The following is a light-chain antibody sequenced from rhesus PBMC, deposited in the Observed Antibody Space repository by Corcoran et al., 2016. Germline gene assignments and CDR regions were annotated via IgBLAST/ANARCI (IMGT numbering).Light chain of an antibody. Sequence: DIVMTQTPLSLPVTPGEPASISCRSSQSLLDSEDGNTYLEWYLQKPGQSPQPVIYEVSNRPSGVTDRVSGSGSDTDCTLKISRVEAEDVGVYYCMQGIEYPYSFGQGTKVEIK. CDR3: MQGIEYPYS. V-gene: IGKV2S20*01. CDR1: QSLLDSEDGNTY. J-gene: IGKJ2*01. CDR2: EVS.